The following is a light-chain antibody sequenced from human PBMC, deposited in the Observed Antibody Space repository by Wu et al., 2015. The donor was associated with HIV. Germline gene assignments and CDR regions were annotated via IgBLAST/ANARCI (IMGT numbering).Light chain of an antibody. Sequence: DIQMTQSPDSLSASVGDRVTITCRASHSISRFLNWYQHKPGKAPKPLIYGASTLESGVPSRFSGSGSGTDFTLTISSLQPEDFATYYCQQNLSPPLSFGGGPRWKSN. CDR1: HSISRF. CDR2: GAS. CDR3: QQNLSPPLS. J-gene: IGKJ4*01. V-gene: IGKV1-39*01.